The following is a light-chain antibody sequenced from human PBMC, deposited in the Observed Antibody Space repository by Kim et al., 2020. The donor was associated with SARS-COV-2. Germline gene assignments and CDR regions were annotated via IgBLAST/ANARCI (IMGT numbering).Light chain of an antibody. J-gene: IGKJ4*01. CDR3: QQYNNWPLT. CDR1: RSVSSN. V-gene: IGKV3-15*01. Sequence: EIVMTQSPATLSVSPGERATLSCRASRSVSSNLAWYQQKPGQAPRLLIYAASTRATGIPARFSGSGSGTEFTLTVSSLQCEDFAVYYCQQYNNWPLTFGGGTKVDIK. CDR2: AAS.